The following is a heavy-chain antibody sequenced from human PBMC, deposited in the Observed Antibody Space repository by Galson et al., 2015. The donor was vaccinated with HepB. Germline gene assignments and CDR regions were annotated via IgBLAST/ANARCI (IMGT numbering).Heavy chain of an antibody. Sequence: SVKVSCKASGYTFTRYHMHWVRQAPGQGLEWMGIINPSGGATTYAQKFQGRVTMTRDTSTSTVYMELSSLRSEDTAVFYCARDPDMDSWLGFDYWGQGTLVTVSS. J-gene: IGHJ4*02. CDR3: ARDPDMDSWLGFDY. CDR2: INPSGGAT. V-gene: IGHV1-46*01. CDR1: GYTFTRYH. D-gene: IGHD3-22*01.